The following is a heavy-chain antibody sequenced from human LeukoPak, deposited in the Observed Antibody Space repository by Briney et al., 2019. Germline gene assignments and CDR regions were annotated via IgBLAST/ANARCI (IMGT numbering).Heavy chain of an antibody. J-gene: IGHJ4*02. V-gene: IGHV4-59*12. CDR2: IYYSGST. D-gene: IGHD3-10*01. Sequence: SETLSLTCTVSNGSISSYYWSWIRQPPGKGLEWIGYIYYSGSTKYNPSLKSRVTISVDTSKNQFSLKLSSVTAADTAVYYCAREGTMVRGVIMSFDYWGQGTLVTVSS. CDR1: NGSISSYY. CDR3: AREGTMVRGVIMSFDY.